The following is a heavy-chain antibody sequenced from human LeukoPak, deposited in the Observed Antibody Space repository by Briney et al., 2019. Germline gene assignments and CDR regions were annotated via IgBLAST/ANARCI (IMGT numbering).Heavy chain of an antibody. J-gene: IGHJ4*02. Sequence: ASVKVSCKTSGYTFTSYGITWVRQAPGQGLEWMGWMSAYNGNTIYAQKLQGRVTMTTDTSTSTAYMELRSLRSDDTALYYCARGSGSSWYFYFDYWGQGTLVTVSS. CDR2: MSAYNGNT. CDR1: GYTFTSYG. V-gene: IGHV1-18*01. D-gene: IGHD6-13*01. CDR3: ARGSGSSWYFYFDY.